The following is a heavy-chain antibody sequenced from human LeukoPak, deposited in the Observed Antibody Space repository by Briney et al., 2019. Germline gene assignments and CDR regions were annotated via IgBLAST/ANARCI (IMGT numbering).Heavy chain of an antibody. J-gene: IGHJ4*02. D-gene: IGHD2-21*02. CDR3: ARDSGNSGVFDY. CDR2: INHSGST. V-gene: IGHV4-34*01. Sequence: PSETLSLTCAVYGGSFSGYYWSWIRQPPGKGLEWIGEINHSGSTNYNPSLKSRVTISVDTSKNQFSLKLSSVTAADTAVYYCARDSGNSGVFDYWGQGTLVTVSS. CDR1: GGSFSGYY.